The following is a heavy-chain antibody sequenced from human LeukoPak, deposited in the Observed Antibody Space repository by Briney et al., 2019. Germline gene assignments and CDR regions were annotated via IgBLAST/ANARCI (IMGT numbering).Heavy chain of an antibody. D-gene: IGHD1-26*01. J-gene: IGHJ5*02. Sequence: PGESLRLSCVASGFSFDKFGMHWVRQAPGKGLEYVSSVSADESGKYYTKSVRGRFSISRDNSKNTMYLQLGNLRPDDMGIYYCASLDGSEIPWGPGTLVTVSS. CDR1: GFSFDKFG. V-gene: IGHV3-64*01. CDR2: VSADESGK. CDR3: ASLDGSEIP.